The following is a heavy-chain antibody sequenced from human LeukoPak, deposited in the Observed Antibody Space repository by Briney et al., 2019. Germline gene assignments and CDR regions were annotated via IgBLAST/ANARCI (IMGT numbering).Heavy chain of an antibody. CDR2: IIPIFGTA. D-gene: IGHD1-26*01. CDR1: GGTFSSYA. J-gene: IGHJ6*02. Sequence: SVKVSCKASGGTFSSYAISWVRQAPGQGLEWMGGIIPIFGTANYAQKFQGRVTITADESTSTAYMELSSLRSEDTAVYYCASPDPPAHEWELLSPRRRDYYYYGMDVWGQGTTVTVSS. V-gene: IGHV1-69*13. CDR3: ASPDPPAHEWELLSPRRRDYYYYGMDV.